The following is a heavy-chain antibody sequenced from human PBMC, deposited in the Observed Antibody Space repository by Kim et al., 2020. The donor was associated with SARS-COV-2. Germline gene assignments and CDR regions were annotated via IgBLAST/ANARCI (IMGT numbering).Heavy chain of an antibody. V-gene: IGHV3-30*04. Sequence: GGSLRLSCAASGFTFSSYAMHWVRQAPGKGLEWVAVISYDGSNKYYADSVKGRFTISRDNSKNTLYLQMNSLRAEDTAVYYCARETYYYGSGRGGYFDYWGQGTLVTVSS. CDR3: ARETYYYGSGRGGYFDY. CDR2: ISYDGSNK. CDR1: GFTFSSYA. D-gene: IGHD3-10*01. J-gene: IGHJ4*02.